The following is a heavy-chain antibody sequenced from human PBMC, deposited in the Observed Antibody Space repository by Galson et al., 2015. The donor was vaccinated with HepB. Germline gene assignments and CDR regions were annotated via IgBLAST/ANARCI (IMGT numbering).Heavy chain of an antibody. CDR1: GFTFSSYA. CDR3: VKSVRAIAAVHFDL. D-gene: IGHD6-13*01. CDR2: ISSNGGST. J-gene: IGHJ2*01. Sequence: SLRLSCAASGFTFSSYAMHWVRQAPGKGLEYVSAISSNGGSTYYADSVKGRFTISRDNSKNTLYLQMSSLRAEDTAVYYCVKSVRAIAAVHFDLWGRGTLVTVSS. V-gene: IGHV3-64D*06.